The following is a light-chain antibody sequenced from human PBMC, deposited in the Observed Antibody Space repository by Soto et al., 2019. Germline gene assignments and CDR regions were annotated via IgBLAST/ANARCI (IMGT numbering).Light chain of an antibody. CDR2: GAS. V-gene: IGKV1-39*01. CDR1: QSISSF. CDR3: QQSSSSLFS. Sequence: DIQMTQSPSSLSASVGDRVTITCRASQSISSFLNWYQQKPGKAPNLLIYGASNLQSGVPSRFSGSGSGTDFTLTISSLQSDDFETYYCQQSSSSLFSFGPGTKVDLK. J-gene: IGKJ3*01.